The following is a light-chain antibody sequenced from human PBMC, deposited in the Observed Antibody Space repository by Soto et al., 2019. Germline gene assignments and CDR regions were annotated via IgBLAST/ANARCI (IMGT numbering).Light chain of an antibody. V-gene: IGKV3-15*01. J-gene: IGKJ1*01. Sequence: EVVMTQSPATLSVSPGERVTLSCRASQSINAHLAWYQQKPGQAPRLLIHGASTRATGIPARFSGSGFGTEFIXXIXSXXTEDFAVYYCQQYNTWLWTFGQVTKVEIQ. CDR2: GAS. CDR3: QQYNTWLWT. CDR1: QSINAH.